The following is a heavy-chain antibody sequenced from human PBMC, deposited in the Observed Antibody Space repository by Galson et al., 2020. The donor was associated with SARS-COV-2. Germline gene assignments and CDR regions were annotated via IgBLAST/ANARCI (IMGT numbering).Heavy chain of an antibody. V-gene: IGHV3-21*01. J-gene: IGHJ5*02. CDR3: AGTLLLVRDCLDP. D-gene: IGHD2-15*01. Sequence: NSGGSLRLSCAASGFTFSTYNMNWVRQAPGKGLEWVSSISSSSSYIYYADSLKGRFTISRDNAKNSLYLQMHSLRAEDTAVYYCAGTLLLVRDCLDPWGQGTLVTVSS. CDR2: ISSSSSYI. CDR1: GFTFSTYN.